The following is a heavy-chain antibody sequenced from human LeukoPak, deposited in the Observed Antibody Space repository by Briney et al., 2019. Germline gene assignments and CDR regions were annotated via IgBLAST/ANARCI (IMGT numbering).Heavy chain of an antibody. CDR3: AREPLTMIVVVNAFDI. CDR1: GGSFSGYY. J-gene: IGHJ3*02. Sequence: PSETLSLTCAVYGGSFSGYYWSWIRQPPGKGLEWIGEINHSGGTNYNPSLKSRVTISVDTSKNQFSLKLSSVTAADTAVYYCAREPLTMIVVVNAFDIWGQGTMVTVSS. D-gene: IGHD3-22*01. V-gene: IGHV4-34*01. CDR2: INHSGGT.